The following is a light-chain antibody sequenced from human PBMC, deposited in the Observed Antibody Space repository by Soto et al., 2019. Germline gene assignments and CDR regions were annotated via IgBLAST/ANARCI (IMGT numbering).Light chain of an antibody. CDR3: QPYYTYST. V-gene: IGKV1-5*03. CDR2: KAS. J-gene: IGKJ1*01. CDR1: QSINDA. Sequence: DIQMTQSPSTLSASVGDRVTITCRASQSINDALAWYQQRPGKAPNLLIYKASTLESGVPSGFSGSGFGTEFPLTISSLQPDDVATYYCQPYYTYSTFGQGTKVEIK.